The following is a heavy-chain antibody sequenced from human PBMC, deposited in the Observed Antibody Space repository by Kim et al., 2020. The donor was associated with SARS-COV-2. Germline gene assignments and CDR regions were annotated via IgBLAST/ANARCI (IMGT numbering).Heavy chain of an antibody. CDR1: GFSFSSAW. D-gene: IGHD6-19*01. CDR2: IKLQSQGGAT. J-gene: IGHJ4*02. CDR3: ATDGFSIPVAGTFDF. V-gene: IGHV3-15*01. Sequence: GGSLRLSCAASGFSFSSAWMSWVRQAPGKGLEWVGRIKLQSQGGATDYAAPVKGRFSISRDDSKNILYLQMNSLKTEDTAIYYCATDGFSIPVAGTFDFWGQGTLITVSS.